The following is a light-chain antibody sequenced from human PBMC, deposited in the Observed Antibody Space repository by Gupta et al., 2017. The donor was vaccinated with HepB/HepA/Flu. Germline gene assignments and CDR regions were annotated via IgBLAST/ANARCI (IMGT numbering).Light chain of an antibody. V-gene: IGKV1-37*01. CDR1: QGISSY. CDR2: SAS. J-gene: IGKJ1*01. CDR3: QRTYNSPWT. Sequence: DIQLSLPPSSLSASVGDRVTINCRGSQGISSYLNWYRQKPGKAPKLLIYSASKVQSGVPSRFSGSGSGTDFTLTISSRQPEDVATYYGQRTYNSPWTFGQRTKVEIK.